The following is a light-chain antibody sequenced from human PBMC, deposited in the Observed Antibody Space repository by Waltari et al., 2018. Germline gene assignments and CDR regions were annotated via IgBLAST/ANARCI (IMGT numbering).Light chain of an antibody. CDR2: QDN. V-gene: IGLV3-1*01. Sequence: SFDLTQPPSVSVSPGQTASITCSGDKLGAQYACWSQQKPGQSPVLVIYQDNQRPSGIPERFSGSNSGNTATLNISGTQAMDEADYYCQAWDGNTFYVFGTGTKVTVL. J-gene: IGLJ1*01. CDR1: KLGAQY. CDR3: QAWDGNTFYV.